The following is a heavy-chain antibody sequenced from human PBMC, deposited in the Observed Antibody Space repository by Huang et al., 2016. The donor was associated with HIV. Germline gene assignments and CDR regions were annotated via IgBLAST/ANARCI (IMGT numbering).Heavy chain of an antibody. Sequence: QILLIESGGGVVQPGRSLRLSCAASGFTFSSYGMHWVRQAPGKGLEWVAVISYDEDNKYYADSVRGRFTISRDNSKNTLYLQMNSLRIEDTAGYYCARGPIRFLAWLLNFDYWGQGALVTVSS. CDR2: ISYDEDNK. D-gene: IGHD3-3*01. J-gene: IGHJ4*02. CDR1: GFTFSSYG. CDR3: ARGPIRFLAWLLNFDY. V-gene: IGHV3-30*03.